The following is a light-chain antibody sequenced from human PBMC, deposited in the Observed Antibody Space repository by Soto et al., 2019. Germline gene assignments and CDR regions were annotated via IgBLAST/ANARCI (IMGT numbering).Light chain of an antibody. CDR2: GAS. CDR1: QSVSSSY. CDR3: QQYGSSPGT. Sequence: EIVLGQSPGTLSLSPGESATLSCRASQSVSSSYLAWYQQKPGQAPRLLIYGASSRATGIPDRFSGSGSGTDFTLTISRLEPEDFAVYYCQQYGSSPGTFGQGTKVDI. V-gene: IGKV3-20*01. J-gene: IGKJ1*01.